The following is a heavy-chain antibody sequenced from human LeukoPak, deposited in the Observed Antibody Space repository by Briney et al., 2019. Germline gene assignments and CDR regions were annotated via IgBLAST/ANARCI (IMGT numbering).Heavy chain of an antibody. CDR3: AGSSSYNWFDP. CDR2: IYYSGST. Sequence: SQTLSLTCTVSGGSISSGGYYWSWIRQHPGKGLEWIGYIYYSGSTYYNPSPKSRVTISVDTSKNQFPLKLSSVTAADTAVYYCAGSSSYNWFDPWGQGTLVTVSS. J-gene: IGHJ5*02. D-gene: IGHD6-13*01. CDR1: GGSISSGGYY. V-gene: IGHV4-31*03.